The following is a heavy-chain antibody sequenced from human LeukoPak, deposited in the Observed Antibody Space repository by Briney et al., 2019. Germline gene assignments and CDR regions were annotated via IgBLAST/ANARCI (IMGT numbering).Heavy chain of an antibody. D-gene: IGHD6-19*01. CDR3: TRAPPYASGWSKGVLDC. J-gene: IGHJ4*02. Sequence: SETLSLTCTVSGGSISSYYWSWIRQPPGKGLEWIGYIYYSGNTNYNPSLQSRVTISVDKSKNQFSLKVSSVTAADTAMYYCTRAPPYASGWSKGVLDCWGQGTLVTVSS. CDR2: IYYSGNT. CDR1: GGSISSYY. V-gene: IGHV4-59*12.